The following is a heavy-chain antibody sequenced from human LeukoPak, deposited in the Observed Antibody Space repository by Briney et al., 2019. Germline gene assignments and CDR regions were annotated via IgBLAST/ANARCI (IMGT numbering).Heavy chain of an antibody. CDR2: ISWNSGSI. D-gene: IGHD4-17*01. CDR1: GFTFDDYA. CDR3: TKDRMTTVTLDAFDI. Sequence: GGSLRLSCAASGFTFDDYAMHWVRQAPGKGLEWVSGISWNSGSIGYADSVKGRFTISRDNAKNSLYLQMNSLRAEDTAVFYCTKDRMTTVTLDAFDIWGQGTMVTVSS. V-gene: IGHV3-9*01. J-gene: IGHJ3*02.